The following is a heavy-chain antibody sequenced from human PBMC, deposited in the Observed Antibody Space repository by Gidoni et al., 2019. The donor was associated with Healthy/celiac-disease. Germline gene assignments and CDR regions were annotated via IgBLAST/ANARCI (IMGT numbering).Heavy chain of an antibody. Sequence: EVQLVESGGGLVQPGRSLRLSCAASGFTFDDYAMHWVRQAPGKGLEWVSGISWNSGSIGYADSVKGRFTISRDNAKNSLYLQMNSLRAEDTALYYCAKSYYYGSGSYPFDYWGQGTLVTVSS. CDR3: AKSYYYGSGSYPFDY. CDR2: ISWNSGSI. D-gene: IGHD3-10*01. V-gene: IGHV3-9*01. CDR1: GFTFDDYA. J-gene: IGHJ4*02.